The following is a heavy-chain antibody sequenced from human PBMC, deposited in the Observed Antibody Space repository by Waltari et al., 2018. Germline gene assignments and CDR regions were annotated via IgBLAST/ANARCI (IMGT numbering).Heavy chain of an antibody. V-gene: IGHV3-30*01. CDR3: AGGEVVADVWT. J-gene: IGHJ5*02. Sequence: QVQLVESGGGVVQPGRSLRLACATSGCPFRSYLFHWVRQDPGKGLEWVAIISYEGSSKYYADSVQGRFTISRDASKKTLYLQMNSLRPDDTALYFCAGGEVVADVWTWGQGTLVTVSS. CDR1: GCPFRSYL. D-gene: IGHD2-15*01. CDR2: ISYEGSSK.